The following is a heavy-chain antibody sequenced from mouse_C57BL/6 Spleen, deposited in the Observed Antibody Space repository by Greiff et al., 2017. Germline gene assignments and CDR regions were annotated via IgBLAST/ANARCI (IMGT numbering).Heavy chain of an antibody. J-gene: IGHJ3*01. V-gene: IGHV1-15*01. Sequence: QVQLQQSGAELVRPGASVTLSCKASGYTFPDYEMHWVKQTPVHGLEWIGAIDPETGGTAYNQKFKGKAILTADKSSSTAYMELRSLTSEDSAVYYCTRTREGYWFAYWGQGTLVTVSA. CDR3: TRTREGYWFAY. D-gene: IGHD2-2*01. CDR1: GYTFPDYE. CDR2: IDPETGGT.